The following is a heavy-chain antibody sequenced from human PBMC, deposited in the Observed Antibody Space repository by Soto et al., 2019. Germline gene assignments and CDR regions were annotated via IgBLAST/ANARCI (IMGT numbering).Heavy chain of an antibody. D-gene: IGHD2-2*01. Sequence: SETLSLTCTVSGGSISRGGYYWSWIRQHPGKDLEWIGYIYYSGSTYYNPSLKSRVTISVDTSKNQFSLKLSSVTAADTAVYYCARAARYCSSTSCYAPLYYFDYWGQGTLVTVS. J-gene: IGHJ4*02. V-gene: IGHV4-31*03. CDR2: IYYSGST. CDR3: ARAARYCSSTSCYAPLYYFDY. CDR1: GGSISRGGYY.